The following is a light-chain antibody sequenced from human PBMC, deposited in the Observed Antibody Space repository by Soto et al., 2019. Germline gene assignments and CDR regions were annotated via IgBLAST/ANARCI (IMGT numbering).Light chain of an antibody. J-gene: IGLJ1*01. V-gene: IGLV1-40*01. CDR3: QSYDNSLSGSGV. CDR1: SSNIGAGYD. CDR2: GNT. Sequence: QSALTQPPSVSGAPGQRVTISCTGSSSNIGAGYDVHWYQQLPGTAPKLLIYGNTNRPSGVPERFSGSKSGTSASLAITGLQAEDEADYYCQSYDNSLSGSGVFGTGTKLTVL.